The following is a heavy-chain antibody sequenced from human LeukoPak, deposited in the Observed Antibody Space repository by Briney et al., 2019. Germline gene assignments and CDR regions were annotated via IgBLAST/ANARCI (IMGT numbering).Heavy chain of an antibody. CDR3: VSEGYNYYGMDV. CDR1: GFTFSSYW. J-gene: IGHJ6*02. V-gene: IGHV3-7*01. CDR2: IKEDGSER. Sequence: GGSLRLSCAVSGFTFSSYWMSWVRLAPGKGLEWVANIKEDGSERNYVDSVKGRFTISRDNAKNSLYLQMNSLRVADTAVYYCVSEGYNYYGMDVWGQGTTVTVSS.